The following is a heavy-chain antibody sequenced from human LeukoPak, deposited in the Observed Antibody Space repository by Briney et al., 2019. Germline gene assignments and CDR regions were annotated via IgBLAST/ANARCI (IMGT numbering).Heavy chain of an antibody. D-gene: IGHD6-13*01. CDR1: GYSFTTYW. CDR3: ARGRRSSSWYLAGEGYYYMDV. J-gene: IGHJ6*03. CDR2: IYPGDSDT. Sequence: GESLKISCKGSGYSFTTYWIGWVRQMPGKGLEWMGIIYPGDSDTRYSPSFQGQVAISADKSISTAYLQWSSLRSEDTAVYYCARGRRSSSWYLAGEGYYYMDVWGKGTTVTVSS. V-gene: IGHV5-51*01.